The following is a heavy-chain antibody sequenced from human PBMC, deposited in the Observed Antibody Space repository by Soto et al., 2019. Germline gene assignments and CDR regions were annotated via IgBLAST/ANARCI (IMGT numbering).Heavy chain of an antibody. CDR2: IYPSDSDT. J-gene: IGHJ4*02. CDR3: ARGGVSTRTFDY. D-gene: IGHD3-3*01. V-gene: IGHV5-51*01. CDR1: GYHLAGYC. Sequence: GEALNIYCKGSGYHLAGYCIAWVRQLPGKGLELMGIIYPSDSDTRYRPSSQGQVTISADKSISSAYLQWSSLRASDTAMYFCARGGVSTRTFDYWGQGTPVTVSS.